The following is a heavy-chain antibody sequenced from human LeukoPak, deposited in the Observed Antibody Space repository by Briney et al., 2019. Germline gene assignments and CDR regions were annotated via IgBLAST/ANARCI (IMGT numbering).Heavy chain of an antibody. J-gene: IGHJ4*02. V-gene: IGHV1-18*01. CDR1: GYTFTSHG. Sequence: ASVKVSCKASGYTFTSHGISWVRQAPGQGLEWMGWISAYNGNTNYAQKLQGRVTMTTDTSTSTAYMELRSLRSDDTAVYYCARAFSDDSSGYYYVQSDYFDYWGQGTLVTVSS. CDR3: ARAFSDDSSGYYYVQSDYFDY. D-gene: IGHD3-22*01. CDR2: ISAYNGNT.